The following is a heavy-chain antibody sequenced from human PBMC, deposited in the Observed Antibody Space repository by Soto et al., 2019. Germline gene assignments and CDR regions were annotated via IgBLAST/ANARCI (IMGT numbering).Heavy chain of an antibody. D-gene: IGHD3-10*01. J-gene: IGHJ4*02. CDR2: ISTSPGAI. CDR1: GFTFSSYD. CDR3: ARERYDSGRPLDY. Sequence: EVQLVESGGGLVQPGGSLRLSCAASGFTFSSYDLNWVRQAPGKGLEWVSSISTSPGAIYYADSVKGRFTISRDNAKNSLYLQMNSLRAEDTAVYYCARERYDSGRPLDYWGQGTLVTVSS. V-gene: IGHV3-48*03.